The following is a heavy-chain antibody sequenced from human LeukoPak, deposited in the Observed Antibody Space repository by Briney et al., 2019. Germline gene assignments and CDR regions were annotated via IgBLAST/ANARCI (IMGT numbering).Heavy chain of an antibody. D-gene: IGHD3-22*01. V-gene: IGHV1-2*02. CDR1: GGTFSSYA. Sequence: ASVKVSCKASGGTFSSYAISWVRQAPGQGLEWMGWIHPDSGGTNYAQKFQGRVAMTRDTSISTAYMDLSRLRSDDTAVYYCATNPYDTFYGMDVWGQGTTVTVSS. CDR2: IHPDSGGT. CDR3: ATNPYDTFYGMDV. J-gene: IGHJ6*02.